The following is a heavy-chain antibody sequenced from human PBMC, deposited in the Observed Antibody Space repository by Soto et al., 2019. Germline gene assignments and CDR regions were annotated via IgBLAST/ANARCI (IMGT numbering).Heavy chain of an antibody. CDR1: GFTFSSYS. D-gene: IGHD3-3*01. Sequence: PGGSLRLSCAASGFTFSSYSMNWVRQAPGEGLEWVSYISSSSSTIYYADSVKGRFTISRDNAKNSLYLQMNSLRAEDTAVYYCARESRVGIFGVVIIDPYYYMDVWGKGTTVTVSS. CDR2: ISSSSSTI. CDR3: ARESRVGIFGVVIIDPYYYMDV. J-gene: IGHJ6*03. V-gene: IGHV3-48*01.